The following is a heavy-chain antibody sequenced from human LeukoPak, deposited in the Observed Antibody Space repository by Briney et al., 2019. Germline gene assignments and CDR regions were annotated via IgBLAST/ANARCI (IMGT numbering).Heavy chain of an antibody. V-gene: IGHV4-4*07. J-gene: IGHJ5*02. CDR2: IYTSGST. CDR1: GGAISSYY. D-gene: IGHD3-22*01. Sequence: SETLSLTCSVSGGAISSYYWSWIRRPAGKGLEWIGRIYTSGSTNYNPSLKSRVTMSVDTSKNQFSLKLNSVTAADTAVYYCARESLRHDSTGYFDRWGQGILVTVSS. CDR3: ARESLRHDSTGYFDR.